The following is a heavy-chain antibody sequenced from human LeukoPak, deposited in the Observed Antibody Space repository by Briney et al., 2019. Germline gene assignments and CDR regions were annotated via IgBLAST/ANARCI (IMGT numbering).Heavy chain of an antibody. CDR1: GGSVSIGSYY. CDR2: IYVSGST. CDR3: ARPNDFWTGYYEK. Sequence: SETLSLTCTVSGGSVSIGSYYWSWIRQPAGKGLEWIGRIYVSGSTDYNPSLKSRVTILKETSKNQFSLRLSSVTAADTAVYYCARPNDFWTGYYEKWGQGTLVTVSS. V-gene: IGHV4-61*02. D-gene: IGHD3/OR15-3a*01. J-gene: IGHJ4*02.